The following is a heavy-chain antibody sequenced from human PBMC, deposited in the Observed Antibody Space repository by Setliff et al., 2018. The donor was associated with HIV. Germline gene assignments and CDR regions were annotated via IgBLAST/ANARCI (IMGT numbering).Heavy chain of an antibody. CDR2: INLSSGST. V-gene: IGHV1-46*01. CDR1: GDTFTNYL. CDR3: ARDRSSGLSFYYGMDV. J-gene: IGHJ6*01. D-gene: IGHD3-22*01. Sequence: ASVKGLCKASGDTFTNYLMHWVRQAPGQGLEWMGIINLSSGSTTYAQTFQGRVTMTRDTSTSTVYMELSSLRSEDTAVYYCARDRSSGLSFYYGMDVWGPGTMVTVSS.